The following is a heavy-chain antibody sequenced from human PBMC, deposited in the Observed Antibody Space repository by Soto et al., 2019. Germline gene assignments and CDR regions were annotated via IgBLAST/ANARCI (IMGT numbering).Heavy chain of an antibody. D-gene: IGHD6-13*01. Sequence: SETLSLTCTVSGGSISSYYWSWIRQPPGKGLEWIGYIYCSGSTNYNPSLKSRVTISVDTSKNQFSLKLSSVTAADTAVYYCARGAALYSSSWNYYGMDVWGQGTTVTVSS. J-gene: IGHJ6*02. CDR1: GGSISSYY. CDR2: IYCSGST. V-gene: IGHV4-59*01. CDR3: ARGAALYSSSWNYYGMDV.